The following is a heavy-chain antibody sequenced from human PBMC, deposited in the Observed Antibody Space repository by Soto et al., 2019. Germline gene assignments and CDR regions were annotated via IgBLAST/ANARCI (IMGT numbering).Heavy chain of an antibody. D-gene: IGHD2-15*01. CDR1: GYTFTSYY. Sequence: ASVKVSCKASGYTFTSYYMHWVRQAPGQGLEWMGIINPSGGSTSYAQKFQGRVTMTRDTSTSTVYMELSSLRSEDTAVYYCASGFVLADIVVVVAATPPRDVWGQGTTVTVSS. J-gene: IGHJ6*02. CDR2: INPSGGST. CDR3: ASGFVLADIVVVVAATPPRDV. V-gene: IGHV1-46*01.